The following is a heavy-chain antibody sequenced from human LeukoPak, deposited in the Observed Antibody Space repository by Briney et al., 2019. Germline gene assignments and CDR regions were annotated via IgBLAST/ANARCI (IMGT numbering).Heavy chain of an antibody. J-gene: IGHJ4*02. D-gene: IGHD1-26*01. CDR1: GFTFSSYA. V-gene: IGHV3-21*01. CDR2: ISSSSSYI. Sequence: GGSLRLSCAASGFTFSSYAMNWVRQAPGKGLEWVSSISSSSSYIYYADSVKGRFTISRDNAKNSLYLQMNSLRAEDTAVYYCARISSGSYSHRGVDYWGQGTLVTVSS. CDR3: ARISSGSYSHRGVDY.